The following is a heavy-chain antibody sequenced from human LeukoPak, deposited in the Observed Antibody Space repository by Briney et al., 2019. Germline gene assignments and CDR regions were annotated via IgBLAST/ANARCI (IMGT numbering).Heavy chain of an antibody. CDR2: IYTSGST. CDR3: ARDIVLMVYASWFDP. V-gene: IGHV4-4*07. J-gene: IGHJ5*02. CDR1: GGSISSYY. Sequence: PSEALSLTCTVSGGSISSYYWSWIRQPAGKGLEWIGRIYTSGSTNYNPSLKSRVTMSVDPSKNQFSLKLSSVTAADTAVYYCARDIVLMVYASWFDPWGQGTLVTVSS. D-gene: IGHD2-8*01.